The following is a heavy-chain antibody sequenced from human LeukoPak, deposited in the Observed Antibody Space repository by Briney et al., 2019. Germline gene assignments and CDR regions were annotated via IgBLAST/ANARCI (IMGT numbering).Heavy chain of an antibody. D-gene: IGHD1-26*01. V-gene: IGHV3-30*04. CDR2: TSYDGSNK. CDR3: ARVTLGYFDY. Sequence: PGRSLRLSCAASGFTFSSYAMHWVRQAPGKGLEWVAVTSYDGSNKYYADSVKGRFTISRDNSKNTLYLQMNSLRAEDTAVYYCARVTLGYFDYWGQGTLVTVSS. CDR1: GFTFSSYA. J-gene: IGHJ4*02.